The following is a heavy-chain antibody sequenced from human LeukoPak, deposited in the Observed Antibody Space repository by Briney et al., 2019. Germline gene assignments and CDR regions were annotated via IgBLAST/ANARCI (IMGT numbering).Heavy chain of an antibody. J-gene: IGHJ3*02. D-gene: IGHD3-3*01. V-gene: IGHV1-69*13. CDR2: IIPIFGTA. Sequence: ASVKVSCKASGGTFSSYAISWVRQAPGQGLEWMGGIIPIFGTANYAQKFQGRVTITADESTSTAYIELSSLRSEDTAVYYCARDRPGYDFWSGYAFDIWGQGTMVTVSS. CDR1: GGTFSSYA. CDR3: ARDRPGYDFWSGYAFDI.